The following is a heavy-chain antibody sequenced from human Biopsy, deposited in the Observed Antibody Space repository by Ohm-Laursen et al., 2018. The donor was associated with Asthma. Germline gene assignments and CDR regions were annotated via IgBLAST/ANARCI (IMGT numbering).Heavy chain of an antibody. Sequence: SDTLSLTCVVSGDAMSTSGSYWGWIRQSPGKGLEWIGSIYYSGRTYYNPSLESRVTISADTSKNHFSLTVPSVTAADTAVYYCARHWDWGSFFDYWGQGTPVSVSS. CDR1: GDAMSTSGSY. V-gene: IGHV4-39*01. D-gene: IGHD7-27*01. CDR2: IYYSGRT. CDR3: ARHWDWGSFFDY. J-gene: IGHJ4*02.